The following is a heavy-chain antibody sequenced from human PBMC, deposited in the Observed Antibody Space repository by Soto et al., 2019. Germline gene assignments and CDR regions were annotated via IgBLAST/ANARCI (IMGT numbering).Heavy chain of an antibody. V-gene: IGHV3-33*01. D-gene: IGHD6-13*01. J-gene: IGHJ4*02. CDR2: IWYDGSNK. CDR1: GFTFSSYG. Sequence: QVQLVESGGAVVQPGRSLRLSCAASGFTFSSYGMHWVRQAPGKGLEWVAVIWYDGSNKYYADSVKGRFTISRDNSKNTLYLQMNSLRAEDTAVYYCARDYSQYYFDYWGQGTLVTVSS. CDR3: ARDYSQYYFDY.